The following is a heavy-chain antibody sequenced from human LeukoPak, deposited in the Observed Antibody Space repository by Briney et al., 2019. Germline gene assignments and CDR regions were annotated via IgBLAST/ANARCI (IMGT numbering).Heavy chain of an antibody. D-gene: IGHD1-7*01. V-gene: IGHV3-66*01. Sequence: GGSLTLSCAASGFTVNSDFMSWVRQAPGKGLEWTSVIYSAGNTYYADSVKDRFTISRDNSKNTVYLQMNSLRAEDTAVYYCARDVNYDHHYWGQGTLVTVSS. CDR3: ARDVNYDHHY. CDR1: GFTVNSDF. CDR2: IYSAGNT. J-gene: IGHJ4*02.